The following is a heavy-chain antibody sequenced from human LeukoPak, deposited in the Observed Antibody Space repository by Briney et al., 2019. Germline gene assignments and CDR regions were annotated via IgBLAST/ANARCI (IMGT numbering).Heavy chain of an antibody. Sequence: GASVKVSCKASGYTFTSYGISWVRQAPGQGLEWMGWISAYNGNTNYAQKLQGRVTMTTDTSTSTAYMELRSLRSDDTAVHYCARGVVVTAKYYYYGMDVWGQGTTVTVSS. V-gene: IGHV1-18*01. D-gene: IGHD2-21*02. J-gene: IGHJ6*02. CDR1: GYTFTSYG. CDR2: ISAYNGNT. CDR3: ARGVVVTAKYYYYGMDV.